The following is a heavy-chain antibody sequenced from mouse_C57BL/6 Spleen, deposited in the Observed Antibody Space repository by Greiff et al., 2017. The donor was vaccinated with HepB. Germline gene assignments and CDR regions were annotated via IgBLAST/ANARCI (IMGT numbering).Heavy chain of an antibody. CDR1: GYTFTSYW. Sequence: QVQLQHPGAELVKPGASVKMSCKASGYTFTSYWITWVKQRPGQGLEWIGDIYPGSGSTNYNEKFKSKATLTVDTSSSTAYMQLSSLTSEDSAVYYCARHGSSYGWFAYWGQGTLVTVSA. D-gene: IGHD1-1*01. V-gene: IGHV1-55*01. J-gene: IGHJ3*01. CDR2: IYPGSGST. CDR3: ARHGSSYGWFAY.